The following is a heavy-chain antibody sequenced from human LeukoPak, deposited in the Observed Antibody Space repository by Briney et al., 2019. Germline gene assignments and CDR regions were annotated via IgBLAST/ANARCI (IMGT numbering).Heavy chain of an antibody. Sequence: ASVKVSCKASGYTFSDYYIHWVRQAPGQGLEWRGRINPNSGGTNYAQKFQGRVTMTRDTSIRTTYMELSRLTSDDTAVYCCTRADYYDSSCYSYWGQGTLVTVSS. J-gene: IGHJ4*02. CDR1: GYTFSDYY. D-gene: IGHD3-22*01. CDR3: TRADYYDSSCYSY. CDR2: INPNSGGT. V-gene: IGHV1-2*06.